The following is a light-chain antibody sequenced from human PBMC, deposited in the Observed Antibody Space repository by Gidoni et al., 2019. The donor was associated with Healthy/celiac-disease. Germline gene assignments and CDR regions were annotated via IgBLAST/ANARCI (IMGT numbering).Light chain of an antibody. CDR1: QSVSSSY. CDR2: GAS. CDR3: QQYGSSPMYT. V-gene: IGKV3-20*01. J-gene: IGKJ2*01. Sequence: EIGLTQSPGTLSLSPGERATLYCRASQSVSSSYLAWYQQKPGQAPRLLIYGASSRATGIPDRFRGSGSGTDFTLTISRLEPEDFAVYYCQQYGSSPMYTFGQGTKLEIK.